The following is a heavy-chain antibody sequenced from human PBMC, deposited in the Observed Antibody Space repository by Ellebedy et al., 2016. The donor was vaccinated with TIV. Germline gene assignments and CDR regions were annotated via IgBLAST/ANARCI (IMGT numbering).Heavy chain of an antibody. CDR1: GGPFSSYA. D-gene: IGHD4-11*01. CDR2: ITAIFGTA. CDR3: ARDKDNNLNTHFDS. J-gene: IGHJ5*01. V-gene: IGHV1-69*13. Sequence: ASVKVSCKASGGPFSSYAISWVRQAPGQGLEWMGGITAIFGTAKYAQKFQGRVTITADESTSTAYLELSSLRSEETAVYYCARDKDNNLNTHFDSWGQGTLVSVSS.